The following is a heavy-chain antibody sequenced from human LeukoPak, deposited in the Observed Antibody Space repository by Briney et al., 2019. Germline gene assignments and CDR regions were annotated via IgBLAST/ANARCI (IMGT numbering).Heavy chain of an antibody. V-gene: IGHV3-7*01. J-gene: IGHJ3*01. CDR3: ARSNPNRNALDL. CDR1: GFTFSRYW. Sequence: PGGSLRLSCAASGFTFSRYWMNWVRQAPGKGLEWVANIKQDGSAKYYVDSVKGRFTISRDNAKNSLYLEMNSLRGEDTAIYYCARSNPNRNALDLWGQGTMVTISS. CDR2: IKQDGSAK. D-gene: IGHD1-14*01.